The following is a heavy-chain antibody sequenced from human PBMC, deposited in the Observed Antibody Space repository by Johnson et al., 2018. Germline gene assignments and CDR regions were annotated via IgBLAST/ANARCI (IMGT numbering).Heavy chain of an antibody. J-gene: IGHJ6*02. CDR3: AGDSHSSGWYAPYYYYYGMDV. CDR1: GGTFSSYA. CDR2: IIPIFGTS. V-gene: IGHV1-69*01. Sequence: VQLVETGAEVKKPGSSVKVSCKASGGTFSSYAISWVRQAPGQGLEWMGGIIPIFGTSNYAQKFQGRVTITSDESPSTAYMELSSLRSEDTAGYYGAGDSHSSGWYAPYYYYYGMDVWGQGTTVTVS. D-gene: IGHD6-19*01.